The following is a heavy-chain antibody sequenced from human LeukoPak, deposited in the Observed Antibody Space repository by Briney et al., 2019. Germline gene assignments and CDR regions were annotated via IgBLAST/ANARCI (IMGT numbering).Heavy chain of an antibody. Sequence: GGSLRLSCAASGFTFDDYAMHWVRQAPGKGLEWVSGISGSGGSTYYADSVKGRFTISRDNSKNTLYLQMNSLRAEGTAVYYCAKAIRGWYGDYWGQGTLVTVSS. CDR1: GFTFDDYA. CDR3: AKAIRGWYGDY. V-gene: IGHV3-23*01. D-gene: IGHD6-19*01. CDR2: ISGSGGST. J-gene: IGHJ4*02.